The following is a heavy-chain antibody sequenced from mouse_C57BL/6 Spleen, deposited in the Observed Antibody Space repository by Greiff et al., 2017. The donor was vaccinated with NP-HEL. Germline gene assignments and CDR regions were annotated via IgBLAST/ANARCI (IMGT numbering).Heavy chain of an antibody. Sequence: QVHVKQSGAELVKPGASVKLSCKASGYTFTSYWMHWVKQRPGQGLEWIGMIHPNSGSTNYNEKFKSKATLTVDKSSSTAYMQLSSLTSEDSAVYYCARGSNYAMDYWGQGTSVTVSS. CDR1: GYTFTSYW. V-gene: IGHV1-64*01. D-gene: IGHD1-1*01. J-gene: IGHJ4*01. CDR2: IHPNSGST. CDR3: ARGSNYAMDY.